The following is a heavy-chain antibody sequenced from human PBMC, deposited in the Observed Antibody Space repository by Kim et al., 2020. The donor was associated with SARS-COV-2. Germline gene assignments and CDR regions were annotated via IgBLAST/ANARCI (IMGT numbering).Heavy chain of an antibody. CDR2: INAANGDT. CDR3: TRGPQASNHY. V-gene: IGHV1-3*01. J-gene: IGHJ4*02. CDR1: GYTFTFYA. Sequence: ASVKVSCKASGYTFTFYAMHWVRQAPGQRLEWMGWINAANGDTIYSQKFQGRITMTRDTSASTAYMELSRLRSEDTAVYYCTRGPQASNHYWGEGTLVT. D-gene: IGHD2-21*01.